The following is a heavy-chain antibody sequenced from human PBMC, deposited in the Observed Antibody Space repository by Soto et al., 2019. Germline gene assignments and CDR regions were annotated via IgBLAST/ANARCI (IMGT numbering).Heavy chain of an antibody. CDR3: ANDERTTVTTFSVY. V-gene: IGHV3-23*01. D-gene: IGHD4-4*01. Sequence: GGSLRLSCAASGFTFSSYAMSWVRQAPGKGLEWVSAISGSGGSTYYADSVKGRFTISRDNSKNTLYLQMNSLRAEDTAVYYCANDERTTVTTFSVYWGQGTLDIVSA. CDR2: ISGSGGST. J-gene: IGHJ4*02. CDR1: GFTFSSYA.